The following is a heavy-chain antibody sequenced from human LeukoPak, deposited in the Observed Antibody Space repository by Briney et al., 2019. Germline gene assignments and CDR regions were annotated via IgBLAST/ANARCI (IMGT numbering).Heavy chain of an antibody. Sequence: PGGSLRLSCAASGFTFSSYSMNWVRQALGKGLEWVSSISSSSSYIYYADSVKGRFIISRDNAKNSLYLQMNSLRAEDTAVYYCTKTTVTTCFDYWGQGTLVTVSS. D-gene: IGHD4-17*01. V-gene: IGHV3-21*01. J-gene: IGHJ4*02. CDR3: TKTTVTTCFDY. CDR2: ISSSSSYI. CDR1: GFTFSSYS.